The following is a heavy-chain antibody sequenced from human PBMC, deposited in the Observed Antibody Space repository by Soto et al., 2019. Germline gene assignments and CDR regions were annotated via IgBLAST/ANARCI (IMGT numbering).Heavy chain of an antibody. Sequence: PSQTLSLTCAISGDSVSSNSAAWNWIRQSPSRGLEWLGRTYYRSKWYNDYAVSVKSRITINPDTSKNQFSLQLNSVTPEDTAVYYCARDFRDEQLVHDYYYYGMDVWGQGTTVTVSS. CDR1: GDSVSSNSAA. CDR2: TYYRSKWYN. D-gene: IGHD6-13*01. J-gene: IGHJ6*02. V-gene: IGHV6-1*01. CDR3: ARDFRDEQLVHDYYYYGMDV.